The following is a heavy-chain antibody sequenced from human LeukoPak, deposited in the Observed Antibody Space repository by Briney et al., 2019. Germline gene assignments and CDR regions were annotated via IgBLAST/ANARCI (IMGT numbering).Heavy chain of an antibody. Sequence: SETLSLTCTVSGGSISSGGYYWSWIRQPPGKGLEWIGYIYHSGSTYYNPSLKSRVTISVDTSKNQFSLKLSSVTAADTAVYYCARVGKITGGHSVYYMDVWGKGTTVTVSS. CDR1: GGSISSGGYY. CDR2: IYHSGST. J-gene: IGHJ6*03. D-gene: IGHD4-23*01. CDR3: ARVGKITGGHSVYYMDV. V-gene: IGHV4-30-2*01.